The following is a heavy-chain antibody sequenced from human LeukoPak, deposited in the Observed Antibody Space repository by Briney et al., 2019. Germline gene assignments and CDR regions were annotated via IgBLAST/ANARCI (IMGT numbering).Heavy chain of an antibody. J-gene: IGHJ4*02. CDR3: AKDGRGYSYGYEDYFDY. CDR1: GFTFSSYA. Sequence: SGGSLRLSCAASGFTFSSYAMHWVRQAPGKGLEWVSAINGGGHSTYYADSVKGRFTISRDNSKNTLFLQMNSLRAEDTAVCYCAKDGRGYSYGYEDYFDYWGQGTLVTVSS. CDR2: INGGGHST. V-gene: IGHV3-23*01. D-gene: IGHD5-18*01.